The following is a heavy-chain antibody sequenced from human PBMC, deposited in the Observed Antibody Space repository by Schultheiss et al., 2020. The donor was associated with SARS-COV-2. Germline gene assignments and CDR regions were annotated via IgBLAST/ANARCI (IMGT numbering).Heavy chain of an antibody. CDR2: ISIDGTNK. J-gene: IGHJ6*02. CDR1: GFTFSDYY. CDR3: ARDLWSGLLWFGEDYGLDV. Sequence: GGSLRLSCAASGFTFSDYYMSWVRQAPGKGLEWVAFISIDGTNKYYADSVKGRFTISRDNSKNTLYLQMNSLRAEDTAVYYCARDLWSGLLWFGEDYGLDVWGQGTTVTVSS. D-gene: IGHD3-10*01. V-gene: IGHV3-30*03.